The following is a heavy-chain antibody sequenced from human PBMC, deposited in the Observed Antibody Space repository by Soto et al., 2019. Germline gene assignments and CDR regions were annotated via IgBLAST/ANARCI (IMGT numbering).Heavy chain of an antibody. Sequence: SETLSLTCTVSGGSVSSGSYYWSWIRQPPGKGLEWIGYIYYSGSTNYNPSLKSRVTISVDTSKNQFSLKLSSVTAADTAVYYCAILDFWSGYYRYGMDVWGQGTTVTASS. CDR3: AILDFWSGYYRYGMDV. CDR2: IYYSGST. D-gene: IGHD3-3*01. V-gene: IGHV4-61*01. CDR1: GGSVSSGSYY. J-gene: IGHJ6*02.